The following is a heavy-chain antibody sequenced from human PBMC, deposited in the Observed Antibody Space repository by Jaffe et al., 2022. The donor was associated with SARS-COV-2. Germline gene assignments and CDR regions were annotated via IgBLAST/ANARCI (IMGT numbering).Heavy chain of an antibody. CDR2: INHSGST. V-gene: IGHV4-34*01. Sequence: QVQLQQWGAGLLKPSETLSLTCAVYGGSFSGYYWSWIRQPPGKGLEWIGEINHSGSTNYNPSLKSRVTISVDTSKNQFSLKLSSVTAADTAVYYCASPPRIAVAGSRRPYYYGMDVWGQGTTVTVSS. CDR1: GGSFSGYY. D-gene: IGHD6-19*01. J-gene: IGHJ6*02. CDR3: ASPPRIAVAGSRRPYYYGMDV.